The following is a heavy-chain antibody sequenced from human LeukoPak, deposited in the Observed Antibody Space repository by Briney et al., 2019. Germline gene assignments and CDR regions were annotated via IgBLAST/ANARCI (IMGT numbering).Heavy chain of an antibody. V-gene: IGHV4-59*01. CDR1: GGSISSYY. CDR2: IYYSGGT. D-gene: IGHD3-3*01. J-gene: IGHJ4*02. Sequence: SETLSLTCTVSGGSISSYYWSWIRQPPGKGLEWIGYIYYSGGTNYNPSLKSRVTISVDTSKNQFSLKLSSVTAADTAVYYCARGYDFWSGYYGYWGQGTLVTVSS. CDR3: ARGYDFWSGYYGY.